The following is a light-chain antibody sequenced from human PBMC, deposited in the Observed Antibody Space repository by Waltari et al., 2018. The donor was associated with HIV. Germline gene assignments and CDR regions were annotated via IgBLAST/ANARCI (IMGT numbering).Light chain of an antibody. J-gene: IGLJ3*02. V-gene: IGLV1-47*01. CDR1: NSNIGNNF. Sequence: QSVLTQPPSASRPPGQRVLLSCSGRNSNIGNNFVSWFQQVPGRAPKLVIYRSEPRPSGVPDRFSAAKSGSSASLAITGLQSDDEAVYYCGSWDDTLSHWVFGGGTRLTV. CDR2: RSE. CDR3: GSWDDTLSHWV.